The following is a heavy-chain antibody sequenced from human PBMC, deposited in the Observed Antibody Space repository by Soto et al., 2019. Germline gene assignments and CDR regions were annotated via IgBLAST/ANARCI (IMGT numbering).Heavy chain of an antibody. J-gene: IGHJ4*02. Sequence: PGGSLYLSCAASGLNFSSYSMHWVSKAPGKGLEWVAVISYDGSNKYYADSVKGRFTISRDNSKNTLYLQMNSLRAEDTAVYYCARDLSSGWSFYFDYWCQGTLVTVS. CDR1: GLNFSSYS. CDR2: ISYDGSNK. V-gene: IGHV3-30-3*01. CDR3: ARDLSSGWSFYFDY. D-gene: IGHD6-19*01.